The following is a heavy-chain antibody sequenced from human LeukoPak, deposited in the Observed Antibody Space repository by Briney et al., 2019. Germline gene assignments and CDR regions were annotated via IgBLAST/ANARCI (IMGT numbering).Heavy chain of an antibody. D-gene: IGHD4-11*01. CDR1: GYTFTSYG. CDR2: ISAYNGNT. CDR3: ARDRTVTTHCGFGY. J-gene: IGHJ4*02. V-gene: IGHV1-18*01. Sequence: ASVKVSCKASGYTFTSYGISWVRQAPGQGLEWMGWISAYNGNTNYAQKLQGRVTMTTDTSTSTAYMELRSLRSDDTAVYYCARDRTVTTHCGFGYWGQGTLVTVSS.